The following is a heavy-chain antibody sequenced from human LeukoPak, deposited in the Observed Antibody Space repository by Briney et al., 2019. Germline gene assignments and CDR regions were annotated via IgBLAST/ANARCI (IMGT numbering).Heavy chain of an antibody. CDR2: INPSGTST. D-gene: IGHD3-22*01. CDR3: ARGRHYYDSSDYYYEGDAFDI. J-gene: IGHJ3*02. V-gene: IGHV1-46*01. CDR1: GYSFTGYY. Sequence: GASVKVSCKASGYSFTGYYIHWVRQAPGQGLECMGIINPSGTSTSYAQKFQGRVTMTRDMSTSTVYMELSSLRSEDTAVYYCARGRHYYDSSDYYYEGDAFDIWGQGTMVTVSS.